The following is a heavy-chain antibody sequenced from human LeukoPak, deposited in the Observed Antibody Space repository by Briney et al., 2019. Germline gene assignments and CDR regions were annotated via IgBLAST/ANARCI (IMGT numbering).Heavy chain of an antibody. J-gene: IGHJ5*02. Sequence: SVKVSCKASGGSLISYSIGWVRQAPGQGLEWMGGITPIFGSTDYAQKFQGRVTMTADKSTNTAYMELSSLRSEDTAVYYCARVLARGVLYTWGQGALVTVSS. CDR1: GGSLISYS. D-gene: IGHD3-10*01. CDR3: ARVLARGVLYT. V-gene: IGHV1-69*06. CDR2: ITPIFGST.